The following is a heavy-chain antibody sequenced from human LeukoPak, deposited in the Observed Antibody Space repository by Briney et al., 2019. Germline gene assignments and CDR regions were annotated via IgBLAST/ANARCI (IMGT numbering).Heavy chain of an antibody. CDR1: GYTFTSYG. V-gene: IGHV1-46*01. D-gene: IGHD4-23*01. J-gene: IGHJ5*02. CDR2: INPGGGST. CDR3: ARDNSVEDTAWWFDP. Sequence: ASVKVSCKASGYTFTSYGISWVRQAPGQGLEWMGIINPGGGSTSYAQKFQGRVTMTRDMSTSTDYMELSSLRSEDTAVYYCARDNSVEDTAWWFDPWGQGTLVTVSS.